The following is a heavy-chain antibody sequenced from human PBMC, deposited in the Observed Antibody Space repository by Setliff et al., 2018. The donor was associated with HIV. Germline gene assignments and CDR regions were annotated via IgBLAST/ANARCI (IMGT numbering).Heavy chain of an antibody. CDR3: TRDKGYAFDI. CDR2: IRSKAYGGTT. Sequence: GGSLRLSCAASGFLFHTYWMSWVRQAPGKGLEWVGFIRSKAYGGTTEYAASVKDRFTVSRDDSKSIAYLQINSLKTEDTAVYYCTRDKGYAFDIWGQGTMVTVSS. D-gene: IGHD5-18*01. CDR1: GFLFHTYW. J-gene: IGHJ3*02. V-gene: IGHV3-49*04.